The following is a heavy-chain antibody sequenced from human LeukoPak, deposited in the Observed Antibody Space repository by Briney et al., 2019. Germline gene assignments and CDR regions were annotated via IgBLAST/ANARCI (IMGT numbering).Heavy chain of an antibody. J-gene: IGHJ3*02. Sequence: SETLSLTCTVSGDSISSGSYYWSWLRRPAGKGLEWIGRINSSGTTRYNPSLTSRVTISVDTSKNQFSLKLTSVTAADTAVYYCARRFVGYDSSWGASDIWGPGTMVTVSS. V-gene: IGHV4-61*02. CDR2: INSSGTT. CDR3: ARRFVGYDSSWGASDI. CDR1: GDSISSGSYY. D-gene: IGHD3-22*01.